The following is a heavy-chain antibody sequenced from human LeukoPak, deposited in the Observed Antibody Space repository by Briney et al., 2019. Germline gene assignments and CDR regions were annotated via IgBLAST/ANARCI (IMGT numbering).Heavy chain of an antibody. Sequence: GASVKVSCKASGNNFNNYAMNWVRQAPGQGLEWMGWIDTNTGNPTYAQGLTGRFVFSLDNSVSTSYLQISSLKAEDTAVYYCARARIPIRVIVAPLGYWGQGTLVTVSS. V-gene: IGHV7-4-1*02. D-gene: IGHD3-22*01. CDR3: ARARIPIRVIVAPLGY. CDR2: IDTNTGNP. CDR1: GNNFNNYA. J-gene: IGHJ4*02.